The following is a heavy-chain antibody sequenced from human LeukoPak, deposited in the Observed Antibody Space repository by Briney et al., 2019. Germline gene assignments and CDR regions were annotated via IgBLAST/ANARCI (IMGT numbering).Heavy chain of an antibody. J-gene: IGHJ4*02. D-gene: IGHD1-26*01. Sequence: GGSLRLSCAASGFTFSSYAMHWVRQAPGKGLEWVAVISYDGSNKYYADSVKGRLTISRDNSKNTLYLQMNGLRAEDTAVYYCARVIFGSYAIDYWGQGTLVTVSS. CDR3: ARVIFGSYAIDY. CDR2: ISYDGSNK. V-gene: IGHV3-30-3*01. CDR1: GFTFSSYA.